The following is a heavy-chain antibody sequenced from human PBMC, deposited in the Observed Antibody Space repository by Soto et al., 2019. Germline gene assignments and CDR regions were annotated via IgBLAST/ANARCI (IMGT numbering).Heavy chain of an antibody. Sequence: SETLSLTCAVYGGSFSGYYWSWIRQPPGKGLEWIGEINHSGSTNYNPSLKSRVTISVDTSKNQFSLKLSSVTAADTAVYYCARGPYCSGGSCPYYFDEWGQGTQVTVSS. CDR1: GGSFSGYY. CDR2: INHSGST. CDR3: ARGPYCSGGSCPYYFDE. V-gene: IGHV4-34*01. D-gene: IGHD2-15*01. J-gene: IGHJ4*02.